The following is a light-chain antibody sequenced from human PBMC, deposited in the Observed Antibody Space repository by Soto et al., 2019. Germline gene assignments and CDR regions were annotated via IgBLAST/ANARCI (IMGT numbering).Light chain of an antibody. CDR1: SSDVGGYNY. CDR2: DVS. J-gene: IGLJ1*01. Sequence: QSALTQPRSVSGSPGQSVTISCTGTSSDVGGYNYVSWYQQHPGKAPTLMIYDVSKRPSGVPDRFSGSKSGNTASLTISGLQAEDEADYCCCSYAGSYTYVFGTGTKVTVL. CDR3: CSYAGSYTYV. V-gene: IGLV2-11*01.